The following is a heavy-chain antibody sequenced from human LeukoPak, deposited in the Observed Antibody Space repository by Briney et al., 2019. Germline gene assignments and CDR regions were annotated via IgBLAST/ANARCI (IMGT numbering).Heavy chain of an antibody. J-gene: IGHJ4*02. CDR1: GFTFSSYS. CDR2: ISSSSSYI. CDR3: ARDPPYSSSPIDY. V-gene: IGHV3-21*01. Sequence: GGSLRLSCAASGFTFSSYSMNWVRQAPGKGLEWVSSISSSSSYIYYADSVKVRFTISRDNAKNSLYLQMNSLRAEDTAVYYCARDPPYSSSPIDYWGQGTLVTVSS. D-gene: IGHD6-6*01.